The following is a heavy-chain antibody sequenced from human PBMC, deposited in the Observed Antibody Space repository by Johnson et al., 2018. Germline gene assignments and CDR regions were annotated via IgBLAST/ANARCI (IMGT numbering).Heavy chain of an antibody. D-gene: IGHD6-13*01. J-gene: IGHJ4*02. CDR3: TRGTGDYSSSPLTYFDY. CDR1: GGSFSAYY. V-gene: IGHV4-34*01. CDR2: INHSGST. Sequence: QVQLQQWGAGLLKPSETLSLTCDVYGGSFSAYYWNWIRQSPGKGLEWIGEINHSGSTNYNPSLKSRVTISVDTSKNQFSLKLTSVTAADTAVYYCTRGTGDYSSSPLTYFDYWGLGTLVTVSS.